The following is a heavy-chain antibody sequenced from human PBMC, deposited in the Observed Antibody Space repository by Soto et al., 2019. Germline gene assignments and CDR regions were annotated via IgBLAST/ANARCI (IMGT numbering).Heavy chain of an antibody. CDR2: MNPNSGNT. J-gene: IGHJ6*03. D-gene: IGHD2-21*01. CDR1: GYTFTSYD. CDR3: ARVASHIVVVIATPYYYMDV. Sequence: ASVKVSCKASGYTFTSYDINWVRQATGQGLEWMGWMNPNSGNTGYAQKYQGRVTMTRNTSISTAYMELSSLRSEDTAVYYCARVASHIVVVIATPYYYMDVWGKGTTVTVSS. V-gene: IGHV1-8*01.